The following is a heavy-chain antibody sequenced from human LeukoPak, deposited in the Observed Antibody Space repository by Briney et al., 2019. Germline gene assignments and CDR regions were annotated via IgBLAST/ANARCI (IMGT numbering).Heavy chain of an antibody. CDR3: ARTISIRSDTWGDIKYFDY. CDR2: IYYSGDT. J-gene: IGHJ4*02. Sequence: SETLSLTCSVSGGSISSSSYHWDWIRQSPGKGLKWIGDIYYSGDTHYKPSLKSRLTISVDTSKNQFSLRLSSVTAADTAVYYCARTISIRSDTWGDIKYFDYWGQGTLVTVSS. CDR1: GGSISSSSYH. D-gene: IGHD3-10*01. V-gene: IGHV4-39*01.